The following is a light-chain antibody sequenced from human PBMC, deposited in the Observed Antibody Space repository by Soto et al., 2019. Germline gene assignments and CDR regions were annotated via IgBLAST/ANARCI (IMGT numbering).Light chain of an antibody. Sequence: EIVLTQSPATLSLSPGERATLSCRASQSVSSYFAWYQQKPGQAPRLLIYDASNRATGIPARFSGSGSGTDFTLTISSLEPEDLAVYYCHQRSNWPRTFGQGTKLEIK. CDR2: DAS. J-gene: IGKJ2*01. CDR3: HQRSNWPRT. V-gene: IGKV3-11*01. CDR1: QSVSSY.